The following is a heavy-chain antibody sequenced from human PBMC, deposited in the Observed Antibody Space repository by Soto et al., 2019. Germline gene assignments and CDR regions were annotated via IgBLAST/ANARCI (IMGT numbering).Heavy chain of an antibody. CDR1: GYTFTGYY. J-gene: IGHJ6*02. CDR2: INPQTGGT. Sequence: ASVKVSCKASGYTFTGYYIHWVREAPGQGLEWMGWINPQTGGTSYAQKFQGRVTLSRDTSINTAYLELSRLTFDDAAVYFCARERYQVISDGMDVWGQGTTVTAP. D-gene: IGHD2-2*01. V-gene: IGHV1-2*02. CDR3: ARERYQVISDGMDV.